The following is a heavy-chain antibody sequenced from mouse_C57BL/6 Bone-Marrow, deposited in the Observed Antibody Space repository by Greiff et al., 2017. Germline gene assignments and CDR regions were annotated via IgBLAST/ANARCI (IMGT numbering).Heavy chain of an antibody. Sequence: QVQLQQSGPELVKPGASVKISCKASGYAFSSSWMNWVKQRPGKGLEWIGRIYPGDGDTNYNGKFKGKATLTADKSSSPAYMQLSSLTSEDSAVYFCASPLYYYGSSPYYFDYWGQGTTLTVSS. J-gene: IGHJ2*01. D-gene: IGHD1-1*01. CDR3: ASPLYYYGSSPYYFDY. V-gene: IGHV1-82*01. CDR2: IYPGDGDT. CDR1: GYAFSSSW.